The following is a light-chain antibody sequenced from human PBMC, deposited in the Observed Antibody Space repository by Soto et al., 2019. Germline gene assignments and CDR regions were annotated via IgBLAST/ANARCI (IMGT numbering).Light chain of an antibody. V-gene: IGLV1-44*01. CDR1: TSNIGSNT. J-gene: IGLJ1*01. CDR3: AAWDGSLIRYV. Sequence: QSVLTQPPSASGTPGQRVTISCSGSTSNIGSNTVNWYQQLPGTAPKLVIDGYNQRPSGVPDRFSGSKSGTSASLAISGLQTEDEADYYCAAWDGSLIRYVFGTGTKLTVL. CDR2: GYN.